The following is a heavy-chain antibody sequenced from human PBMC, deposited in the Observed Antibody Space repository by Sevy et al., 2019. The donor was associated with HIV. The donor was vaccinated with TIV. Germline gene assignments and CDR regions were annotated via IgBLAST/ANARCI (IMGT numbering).Heavy chain of an antibody. CDR3: AREPPFGY. CDR2: IYHTGRT. V-gene: IGHV4-30-4*01. J-gene: IGHJ4*02. CDR1: GGSISSGDYN. Sequence: SETLSLTCTVSGGSISSGDYNWSWIRQPPGKGLEWIGYIYHTGRTDYNPSLKSRVIISVDTSKNQVSLKLSSVTAADTAVYYCAREPPFGYWGQGTLVTVSS.